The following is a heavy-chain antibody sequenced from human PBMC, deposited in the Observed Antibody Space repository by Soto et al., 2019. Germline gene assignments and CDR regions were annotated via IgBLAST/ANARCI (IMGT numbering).Heavy chain of an antibody. V-gene: IGHV6-1*01. Sequence: SQTLSLSCSISGDTVSSKSAALTWIRQSPSRCLEWLVKTYYSSKWYNEYAVSVKSRITINPDTSKNQFSLQLNSVTPEDTAVYYCARGGYSMDVWGQGTTVTVS. J-gene: IGHJ6*02. CDR3: ARGGYSMDV. CDR2: TYYSSKWYN. CDR1: GDTVSSKSAA.